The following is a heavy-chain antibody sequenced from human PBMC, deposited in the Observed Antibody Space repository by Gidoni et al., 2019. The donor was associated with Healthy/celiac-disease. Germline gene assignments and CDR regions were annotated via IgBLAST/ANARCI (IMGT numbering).Heavy chain of an antibody. CDR3: ARGGSSGYYYYFYGMDV. CDR1: GFTLRCYV. Sequence: QVQLMESGGGVVQPGRSLSLSCAASGFTLRCYVIPWVRQAPAKGLEWVAVISYDGSNKNYADSVKGRFTISRDNSKNTLYLQMNSLRVEDTAVYYCARGGSSGYYYYFYGMDVWGQGTTVTVSS. CDR2: ISYDGSNK. J-gene: IGHJ6*02. D-gene: IGHD3-22*01. V-gene: IGHV3-30-3*01.